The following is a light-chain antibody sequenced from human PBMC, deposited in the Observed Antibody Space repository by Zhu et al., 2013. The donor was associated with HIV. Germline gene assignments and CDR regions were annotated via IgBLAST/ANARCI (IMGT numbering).Light chain of an antibody. V-gene: IGKV3-20*01. CDR3: QQYGSSPIT. CDR1: QSIRTTY. Sequence: EIVLTQSPRTLSLSPGERASLSCRASQSIRTTYLAWYQQKGGQAPRLLIYGASNRATGVPDRFSGSGSGTDFTLTINRLEPEDFAVYYCQQYGSSPITFGQGTRLEIK. J-gene: IGKJ5*01. CDR2: GAS.